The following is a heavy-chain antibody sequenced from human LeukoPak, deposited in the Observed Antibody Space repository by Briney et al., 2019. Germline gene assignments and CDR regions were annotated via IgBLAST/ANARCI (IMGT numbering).Heavy chain of an antibody. CDR1: GFTFSSYA. CDR2: ISYDGSNK. J-gene: IGHJ4*02. CDR3: AKALGYRSSWSPFDY. D-gene: IGHD6-13*01. V-gene: IGHV3-30*04. Sequence: PGGSLRLSCAASGFTFSSYAMHWVRQAPGKGLEGVAVISYDGSNKYYADSVKGRFTISRDNAKNSLYLQLNSLRAEDTALYYCAKALGYRSSWSPFDYWGQGTLVTVSS.